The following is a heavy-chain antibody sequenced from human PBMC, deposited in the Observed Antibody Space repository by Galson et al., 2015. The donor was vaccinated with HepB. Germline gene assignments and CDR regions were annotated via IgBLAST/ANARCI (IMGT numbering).Heavy chain of an antibody. Sequence: PALVKPTPTLTLSCTLPGISLRTSGPGVGWIRQPPGKALEWLALIYWDDDKRYSPSLKNRLTITKDTSKNQMVLTMTNMDPVDTATYFCAHEGVAAAVRGYFDYWGQGTLVTVSS. V-gene: IGHV2-5*02. J-gene: IGHJ4*02. CDR2: IYWDDDK. D-gene: IGHD6-13*01. CDR3: AHEGVAAAVRGYFDY. CDR1: GISLRTSGPG.